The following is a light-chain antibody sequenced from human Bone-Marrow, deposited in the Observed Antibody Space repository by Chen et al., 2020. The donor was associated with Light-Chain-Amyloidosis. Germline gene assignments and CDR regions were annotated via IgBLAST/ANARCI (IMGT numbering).Light chain of an antibody. J-gene: IGKJ1*01. CDR1: QSVSSN. CDR3: QQYNNWPLA. V-gene: IGKV3-15*01. Sequence: EIVMTQSPATLSVSPGETATLSCRASQSVSSNLAWYQQKPGQSPRLLIYGASSRATGIPARFSGSGSGTEFTLTINSLQSEGFAVYYCQQYNNWPLAFGQGTRVEIK. CDR2: GAS.